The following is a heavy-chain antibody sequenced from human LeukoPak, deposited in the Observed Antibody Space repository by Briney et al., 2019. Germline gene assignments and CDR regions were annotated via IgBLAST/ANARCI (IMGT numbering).Heavy chain of an antibody. CDR2: ISSSSSYI. D-gene: IGHD3-9*01. V-gene: IGHV3-21*01. CDR1: GFTFSSYS. Sequence: GGSLRLSCAASGFTFSSYSMNWVRQAPGKGLEWVSSISSSSSYIYYADSVKGRFTISRDNAKNSLYLQMNSLRAEDTAVYYCARTPTYYDILTGSEDRYYFDYWGQGTLVTVSS. CDR3: ARTPTYYDILTGSEDRYYFDY. J-gene: IGHJ4*02.